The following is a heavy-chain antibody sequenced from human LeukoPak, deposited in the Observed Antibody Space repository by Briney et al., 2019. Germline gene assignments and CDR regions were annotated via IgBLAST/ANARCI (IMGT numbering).Heavy chain of an antibody. CDR1: GYSFTSYW. CDR2: IYPGDSDT. Sequence: GESLKISCKGSGYSFTSYWIGWVRQMPGKGLEWMGIIYPGDSDTRYSPSFQGQVTISADKSISTAYLQWSSLKASDTAMYYCASIVRYSSSWYVFDYWGQGTLVTVSS. D-gene: IGHD6-13*01. CDR3: ASIVRYSSSWYVFDY. J-gene: IGHJ4*02. V-gene: IGHV5-51*01.